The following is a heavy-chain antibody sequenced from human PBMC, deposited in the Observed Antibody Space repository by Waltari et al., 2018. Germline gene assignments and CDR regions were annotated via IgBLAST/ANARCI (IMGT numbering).Heavy chain of an antibody. CDR3: AKGNGGVIVVPIDY. D-gene: IGHD3-16*02. Sequence: QVRLVESGGGVVQPGRSLRLSCATSGFFFSTYAMHWVRQAPGKGLEWVTVISYDGSNKYYADSVKGRFTISRDNSKNTLYLQMNSLRAEDTAVYYCAKGNGGVIVVPIDYWGQGTLVTVSS. J-gene: IGHJ4*02. CDR1: GFFFSTYA. CDR2: ISYDGSNK. V-gene: IGHV3-30*18.